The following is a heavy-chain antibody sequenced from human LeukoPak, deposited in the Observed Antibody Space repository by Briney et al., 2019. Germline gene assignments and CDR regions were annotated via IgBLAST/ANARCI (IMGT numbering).Heavy chain of an antibody. J-gene: IGHJ4*02. CDR2: ISGSGGST. CDR1: GFTFSSYA. Sequence: GGSLILSCAASGFTFSSYAMSWVRQAPGKGLEWVSAISGSGGSTYYADSVKGRFTISRDNSKNTLYLQMNSLRAEDTAVYYCAKDLDRYGSGSYYFDYWGQGTLVTVSS. V-gene: IGHV3-23*01. CDR3: AKDLDRYGSGSYYFDY. D-gene: IGHD3-10*01.